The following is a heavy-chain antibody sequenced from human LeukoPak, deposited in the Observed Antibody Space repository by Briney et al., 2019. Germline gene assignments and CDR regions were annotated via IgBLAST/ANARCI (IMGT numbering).Heavy chain of an antibody. CDR3: ARGVWAFDY. CDR2: ISSNGGST. CDR1: GFTFSSNA. V-gene: IGHV3-64*01. D-gene: IGHD7-27*01. J-gene: IGHJ4*02. Sequence: PGGSLRLSCAAPGFTFSSNAMYWVRQAPGKGLEYVSGISSNGGSTYHANSVKGRFTISRDNSKNTLYLQMGSLRAEDMAVYYSARGVWAFDYWGQGTLVTVSS.